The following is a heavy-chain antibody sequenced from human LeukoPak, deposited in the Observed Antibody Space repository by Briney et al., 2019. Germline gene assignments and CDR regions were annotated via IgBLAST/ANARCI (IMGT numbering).Heavy chain of an antibody. CDR1: GFTFTNYA. Sequence: GGSLRLSCAASGFTFTNYAMYSMYWVRQAPGKGLEWVSGIVRSGGSTYYADSVKGRFTISRDNSKNTLYRQMNSLRAEDTAVYYCTKLVGASPLDYWGQGTLVTVSS. V-gene: IGHV3-23*01. J-gene: IGHJ4*02. CDR2: IVRSGGST. CDR3: TKLVGASPLDY. D-gene: IGHD1-26*01.